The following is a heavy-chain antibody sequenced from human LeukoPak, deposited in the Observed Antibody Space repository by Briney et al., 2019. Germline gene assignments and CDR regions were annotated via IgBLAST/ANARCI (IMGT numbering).Heavy chain of an antibody. CDR3: ARAYDYPNGAFDI. Sequence: GRSLRLSCAAAGFTFDDYAMHWVRQAPGKGLEWVSGISWNSGSIGYADSVKGRFTISRDNAKNSLYLQMNSLRAEDMALYYCARAYDYPNGAFDIWAKGQWSPSLQ. D-gene: IGHD3-16*01. J-gene: IGHJ3*02. CDR1: GFTFDDYA. V-gene: IGHV3-9*03. CDR2: ISWNSGSI.